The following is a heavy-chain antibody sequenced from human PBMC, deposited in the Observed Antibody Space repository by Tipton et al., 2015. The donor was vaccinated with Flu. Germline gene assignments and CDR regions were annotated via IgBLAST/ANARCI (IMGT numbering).Heavy chain of an antibody. CDR2: TYTSGSN. CDR1: GGSISSYY. Sequence: TLSLTCTVSGGSISSYYWTWIRQPAGKGLEWIGRTYTSGSNNYNPSLKSRVTMSVDTSKNQFSLNLSSVTAADTAVYYCARSHYGSGAYYFDYWGQGTLVTVSS. J-gene: IGHJ4*02. D-gene: IGHD3-10*01. V-gene: IGHV4-4*07. CDR3: ARSHYGSGAYYFDY.